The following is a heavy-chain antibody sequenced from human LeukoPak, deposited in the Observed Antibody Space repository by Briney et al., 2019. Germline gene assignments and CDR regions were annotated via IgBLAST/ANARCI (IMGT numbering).Heavy chain of an antibody. V-gene: IGHV3-30*18. D-gene: IGHD5-18*01. Sequence: GCSLSLSCAASGFTFSSYGMHGVRQAPGKGLAWVECMSFDGSNKYYADSVKGRFTISRDNSKITLYLQMNSLRAEDTAVYYCAKELRGYSYGLRNNWFDPWGQGTLVTVSS. CDR3: AKELRGYSYGLRNNWFDP. CDR1: GFTFSSYG. J-gene: IGHJ5*02. CDR2: MSFDGSNK.